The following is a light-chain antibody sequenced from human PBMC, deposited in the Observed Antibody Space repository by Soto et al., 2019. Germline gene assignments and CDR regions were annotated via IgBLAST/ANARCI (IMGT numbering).Light chain of an antibody. CDR2: HAS. CDR3: QHHSNWLCT. J-gene: IGKJ1*01. Sequence: EIVLTQSPATLSLSPGERATLSCRASQSVSRYLAWYQQKPGQAPRLLIYHASNRATGIPARFSSSGSGTHFTLTITILEPEDFAIYYCQHHSNWLCTFGQRTKVEIK. CDR1: QSVSRY. V-gene: IGKV3-11*01.